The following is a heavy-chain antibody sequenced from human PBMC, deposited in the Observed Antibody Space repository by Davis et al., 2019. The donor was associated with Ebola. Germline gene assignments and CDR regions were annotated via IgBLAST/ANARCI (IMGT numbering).Heavy chain of an antibody. J-gene: IGHJ4*02. V-gene: IGHV4-34*01. CDR1: GGSFSGYY. D-gene: IGHD6-13*01. CDR2: INHSGST. Sequence: QTLSLTCAVYGGSFSGYYWSWIRQPPGKGLEWIGEINHSGSTNYNPSLKSRVTISVDTSKNQFSLKLSSVTAADTAVYYCARGRAAAFGYWGQGTLVTVSS. CDR3: ARGRAAAFGY.